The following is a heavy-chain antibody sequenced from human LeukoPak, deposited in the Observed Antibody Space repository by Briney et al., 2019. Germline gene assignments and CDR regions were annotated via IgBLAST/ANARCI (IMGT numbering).Heavy chain of an antibody. Sequence: GGSLRLSCAASGFTSTTYGMHWVRQAPGKGLEWVAFIQNDEIDKFYADSVKGRFTISRDNSKNTLYLQMNSLRGEDTAVYYCAKDPPVDYDSSGYFSHDAFDIWGRGTMVTVSS. CDR3: AKDPPVDYDSSGYFSHDAFDI. CDR2: IQNDEIDK. CDR1: GFTSTTYG. V-gene: IGHV3-30*02. J-gene: IGHJ3*02. D-gene: IGHD3-22*01.